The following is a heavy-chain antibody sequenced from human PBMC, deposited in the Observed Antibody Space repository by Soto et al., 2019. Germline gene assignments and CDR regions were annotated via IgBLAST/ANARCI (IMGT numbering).Heavy chain of an antibody. J-gene: IGHJ5*02. CDR3: AREPISTPRGVTQVDP. CDR1: GAPISSGGFY. Sequence: QVRLQESGPGLVRPSQTLSLTCNVSGAPISSGGFYWSWIRQHPGKGPEWIGDIYNSGTTFYNPSLGSRGTMSLDAAKNHFSLELRSVTVADTAVYYCAREPISTPRGVTQVDPWGQGTQVTVSS. CDR2: IYNSGTT. V-gene: IGHV4-31*03. D-gene: IGHD3-10*01.